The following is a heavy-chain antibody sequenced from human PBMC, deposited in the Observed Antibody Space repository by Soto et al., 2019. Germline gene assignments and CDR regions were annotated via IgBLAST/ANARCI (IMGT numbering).Heavy chain of an antibody. Sequence: PGGSLRLSCAASGFTFSGYYMNWIRQAPGKGLEWVSYISSSSYTNYADSVKGRFTISRDNAKNSLYLQMNSLRAEDTAVYYCATWAPNCNSTSCYWDLTDAHAFDIWGQGTMVTVSS. CDR3: ATWAPNCNSTSCYWDLTDAHAFDI. J-gene: IGHJ3*02. V-gene: IGHV3-11*06. CDR2: ISSSSYT. CDR1: GFTFSGYY. D-gene: IGHD2-2*01.